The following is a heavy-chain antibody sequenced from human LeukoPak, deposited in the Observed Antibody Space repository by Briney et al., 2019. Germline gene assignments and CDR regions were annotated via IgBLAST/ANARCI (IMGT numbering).Heavy chain of an antibody. CDR2: ISSGSSYI. J-gene: IGHJ4*02. CDR3: ARDSYVDTAMVTAPIDY. CDR1: GFTFSSYS. V-gene: IGHV3-21*01. Sequence: GGSLRLSCAASGFTFSSYSMNWVRQAPGKGLEWVSSISSGSSYIYYADSVKGRFTISRDNAKNSLYLQMNSLRAEDTAVYYCARDSYVDTAMVTAPIDYWGQGTLVTVSS. D-gene: IGHD5-18*01.